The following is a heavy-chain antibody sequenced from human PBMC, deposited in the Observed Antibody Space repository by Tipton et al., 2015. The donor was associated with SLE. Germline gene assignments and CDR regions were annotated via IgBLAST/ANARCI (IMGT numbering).Heavy chain of an antibody. V-gene: IGHV4-34*01. Sequence: TLSLTCTIYGGSFSGYHWSWIRQPPGKGLEWIGEINYSGSTNYNPSLKSRVTISVDTSKNQFSLKLSSVTAADTAVYYCARLEGDGYKWYFDYWGQGTLVTVST. CDR1: GGSFSGYH. D-gene: IGHD5-24*01. CDR3: ARLEGDGYKWYFDY. CDR2: INYSGST. J-gene: IGHJ4*02.